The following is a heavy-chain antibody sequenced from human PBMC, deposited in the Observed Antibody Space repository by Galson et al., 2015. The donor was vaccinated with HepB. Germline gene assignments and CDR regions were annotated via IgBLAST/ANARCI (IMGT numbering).Heavy chain of an antibody. D-gene: IGHD3-22*01. V-gene: IGHV1-69*04. Sequence: SVKVSCKASGGTFSSYTISWVRQAPGQGLEWMGRIIPILGIANYAQKFQGRVTITADKSTSTAYKELSSLRSEDTAVYYCARDAPYYYDSSGYYFRSEIDYWGQGTLVTVSS. CDR3: ARDAPYYYDSSGYYFRSEIDY. CDR2: IIPILGIA. CDR1: GGTFSSYT. J-gene: IGHJ4*02.